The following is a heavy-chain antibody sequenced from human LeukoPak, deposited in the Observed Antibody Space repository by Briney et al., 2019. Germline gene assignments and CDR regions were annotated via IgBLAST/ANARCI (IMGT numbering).Heavy chain of an antibody. J-gene: IGHJ4*01. CDR1: GFSFSDSY. D-gene: IGHD2-8*01. Sequence: PGGSLRLSCVVSGFSFSDSYMTWLRQTPGKGLESLAYISPSSHNIYYADSVKGRFTISSDNSKTSLYLPLNSLGPDDTALYYCSTDPRLLTYWGHGTLVTVSS. V-gene: IGHV3-11*01. CDR3: STDPRLLTY. CDR2: ISPSSHNI.